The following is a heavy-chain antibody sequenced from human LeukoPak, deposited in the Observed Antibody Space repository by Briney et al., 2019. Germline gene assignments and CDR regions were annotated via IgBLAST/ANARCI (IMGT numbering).Heavy chain of an antibody. Sequence: PGGSLRLSCAASGFAFSSYAMTWVRQAPGKGLEWVAGISGSGGSTNHADSVKGRFTISRDNSKNTLHLQMNSLRDEDTAVYYCAKEMFGELLFGPRFNPWGQGTLVTVSS. J-gene: IGHJ5*02. CDR3: AKEMFGELLFGPRFNP. V-gene: IGHV3-23*01. CDR2: ISGSGGST. D-gene: IGHD3-10*02. CDR1: GFAFSSYA.